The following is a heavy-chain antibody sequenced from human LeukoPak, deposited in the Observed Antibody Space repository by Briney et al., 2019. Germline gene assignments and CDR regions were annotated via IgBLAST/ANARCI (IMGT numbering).Heavy chain of an antibody. Sequence: SETLSLTCTVSGGSISSYYWSWIRQPPGKGLEWIGEIYHSGSTNYNPSLKSRVTISVDKSKNQFSLKLSSVTAADTAVYYCARGHSGWSLNYYGMDVWGQGTTVTVSS. CDR1: GGSISSYY. CDR2: IYHSGST. V-gene: IGHV4-59*12. J-gene: IGHJ6*02. CDR3: ARGHSGWSLNYYGMDV. D-gene: IGHD6-19*01.